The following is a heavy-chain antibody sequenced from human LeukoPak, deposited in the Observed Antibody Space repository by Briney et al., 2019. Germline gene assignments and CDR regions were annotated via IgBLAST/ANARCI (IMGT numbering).Heavy chain of an antibody. CDR2: MNPISGNT. J-gene: IGHJ3*02. CDR1: GYTFTSYD. Sequence: ASVKVSCKASGYTFTSYDINWVRQATGQGLEWMGWMNPISGNTGYAQKFQGRVTMTRNTSISTAYMELSSLRSEDTAVHYCARAIGSHDAFDIWGQGTMVTVSS. D-gene: IGHD2-15*01. V-gene: IGHV1-8*01. CDR3: ARAIGSHDAFDI.